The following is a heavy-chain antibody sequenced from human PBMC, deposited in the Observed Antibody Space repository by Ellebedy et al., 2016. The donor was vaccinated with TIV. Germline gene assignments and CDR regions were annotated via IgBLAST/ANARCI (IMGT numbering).Heavy chain of an antibody. V-gene: IGHV3-23*03. CDR3: ARDSPLDYDFWGV. J-gene: IGHJ6*04. CDR1: GFTFSSYA. D-gene: IGHD3/OR15-3a*01. CDR2: IYSAGST. Sequence: GESLKISXAASGFTFSSYALNWFRQTPGKGLEWVSVIYSAGSTLYADSVKGRFTISRDNSKNTLYLQMNSLRAEDTAVYYCARDSPLDYDFWGVWGKGTTVTVSS.